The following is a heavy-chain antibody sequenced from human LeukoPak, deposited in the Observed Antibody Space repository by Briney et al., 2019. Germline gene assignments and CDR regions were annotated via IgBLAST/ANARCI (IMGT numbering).Heavy chain of an antibody. CDR1: GGSISSGSYY. Sequence: SETLSLTCTVSGGSISSGSYYWSWIRQPAGKGLEWIGRIYTTGSINYNPSLKSRVTISVDTSKNQFSLKLSSVTAADTAVYYCTRGSIAYYYMDVWGKGTTVTISS. J-gene: IGHJ6*03. D-gene: IGHD3-22*01. V-gene: IGHV4-61*02. CDR2: IYTTGSI. CDR3: TRGSIAYYYMDV.